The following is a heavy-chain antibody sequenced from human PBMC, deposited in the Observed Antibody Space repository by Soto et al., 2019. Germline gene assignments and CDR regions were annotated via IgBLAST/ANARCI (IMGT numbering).Heavy chain of an antibody. D-gene: IGHD3-10*01. J-gene: IGHJ3*01. CDR3: ASTTQVLRRGAFDV. CDR2: IYYSGST. V-gene: IGHV4-59*01. Sequence: LSLTCTVSGGCIISDDWSWIRQPPGKGLEWIGYIYYSGSTNYNPYLKSRVTISVDTSKNQFSLKLSSVTAADTAVYYCASTTQVLRRGAFDVWGQGTMGSVS. CDR1: GGCIISDD.